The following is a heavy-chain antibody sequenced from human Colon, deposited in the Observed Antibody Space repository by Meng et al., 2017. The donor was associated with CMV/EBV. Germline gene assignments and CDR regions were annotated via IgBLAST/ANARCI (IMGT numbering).Heavy chain of an antibody. CDR3: ARDYGDANWFDP. CDR2: IYTSGST. V-gene: IGHV4-61*02. CDR1: GCSISSGSSY. D-gene: IGHD4-17*01. Sequence: TVSGCSISSGSSYWSWIRQPAGKGLEWIGRIYTSGSTNYNPSLKSRVTISVDTSKNQFSLKLSSVTAADTAVYYCARDYGDANWFDPWGQGTLVTVSS. J-gene: IGHJ5*02.